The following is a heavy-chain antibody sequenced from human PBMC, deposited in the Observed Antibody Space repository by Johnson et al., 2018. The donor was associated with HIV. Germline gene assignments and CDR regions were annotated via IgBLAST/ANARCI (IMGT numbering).Heavy chain of an antibody. CDR2: LYSGGNT. CDR3: GSTHTLYYYDGTGYRWATAFDI. CDR1: GFTLSSNC. V-gene: IGHV3-53*01. Sequence: VQLVESGGGLIQPGGSLRLSCAASGFTLSSNCMTWVRQAPGKGLEWVSVLYSGGNTYYADSVKGRFTISRDSFKNTLYLEMKSLTAEDTAVYYCGSTHTLYYYDGTGYRWATAFDIWGQGTMVTISS. D-gene: IGHD3-22*01. J-gene: IGHJ3*02.